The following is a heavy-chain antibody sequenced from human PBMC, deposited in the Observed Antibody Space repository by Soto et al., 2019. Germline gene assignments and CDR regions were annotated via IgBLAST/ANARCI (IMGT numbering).Heavy chain of an antibody. Sequence: QAQLEQSGAEVKEPGASVKVSCKASENTFTNYDIIWVRQAPGQGLEWMGWLNPNNGNTGYAPKFRGRVTMTRDPSKRTAFMEMSSLRAEDTAVYYCSRNEVGDYMEVGGKGTTVTGSS. J-gene: IGHJ6*03. D-gene: IGHD3-3*01. CDR3: SRNEVGDYMEV. V-gene: IGHV1-8*01. CDR1: ENTFTNYD. CDR2: LNPNNGNT.